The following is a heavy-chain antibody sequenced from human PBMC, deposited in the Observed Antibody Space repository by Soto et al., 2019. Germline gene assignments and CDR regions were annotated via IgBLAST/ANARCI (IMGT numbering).Heavy chain of an antibody. CDR3: ARQSAGYSGYDGINYYYYYGMDV. D-gene: IGHD5-12*01. J-gene: IGHJ6*02. CDR1: GGTFSSYA. Sequence: SVKVSCKASGGTFSSYAISWVRQAPGQGLEWMGGIIPIFGTANYAQKFQGRVTITADKSTSTAYMELSSLRSEDTAVYYCARQSAGYSGYDGINYYYYYGMDVWGQGTTVTVSS. CDR2: IIPIFGTA. V-gene: IGHV1-69*06.